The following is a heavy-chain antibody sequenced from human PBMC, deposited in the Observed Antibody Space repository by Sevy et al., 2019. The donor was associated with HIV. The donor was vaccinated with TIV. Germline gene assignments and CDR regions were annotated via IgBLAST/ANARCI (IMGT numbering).Heavy chain of an antibody. D-gene: IGHD3-22*01. CDR2: INPNSRGT. CDR3: ARGFYYYDSSGYYWP. Sequence: ASVKVSCKASGYTFTGYYMHWVRQAPGQGLEWMGWINPNSRGTNYAQKFQGRVTMTRDTSISTAYMELSRLGSDDTAVYYCARGFYYYDSSGYYWPWGQGTLVTVSS. CDR1: GYTFTGYY. J-gene: IGHJ5*02. V-gene: IGHV1-2*02.